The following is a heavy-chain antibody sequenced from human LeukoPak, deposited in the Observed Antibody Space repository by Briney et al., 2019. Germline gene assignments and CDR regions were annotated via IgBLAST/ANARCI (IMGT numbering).Heavy chain of an antibody. D-gene: IGHD1-26*01. J-gene: IGHJ3*02. Sequence: GGSLRLSCAASGFTFSSYGMHWVRQAPGKGLEWVSAISGSGVSTYYADSVKGRFTFSRDNSKNTLYLQMNSLRAEDTALYYCAKDRFYSGSPRAFDMWGRGTMVTVSS. CDR3: AKDRFYSGSPRAFDM. CDR2: ISGSGVST. V-gene: IGHV3-23*01. CDR1: GFTFSSYG.